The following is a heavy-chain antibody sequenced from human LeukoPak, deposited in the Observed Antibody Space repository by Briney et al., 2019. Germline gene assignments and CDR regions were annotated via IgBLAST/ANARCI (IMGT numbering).Heavy chain of an antibody. CDR1: GFTFSSYD. CDR3: AREGQWLVRGAFDI. Sequence: GGSLRLSCAASGFTFSSYDMHWVRQAPGKGLEWVAVISYDGSNKYYADSVKGRFTISRDNSKNTLYLQMNSLRAEDTAVYYCAREGQWLVRGAFDIWGQGTMVTVSS. D-gene: IGHD6-19*01. CDR2: ISYDGSNK. J-gene: IGHJ3*02. V-gene: IGHV3-30*19.